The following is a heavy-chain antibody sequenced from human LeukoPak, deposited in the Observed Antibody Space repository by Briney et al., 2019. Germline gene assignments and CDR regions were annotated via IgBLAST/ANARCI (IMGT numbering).Heavy chain of an antibody. CDR3: ASPLYDYVWGSYLTLVDY. Sequence: GGSLRLSCAASGFTFSSYSMNWVRQAPGKGLEWVSYISSSGSTIYYADSVKGRFTISRDNAKNSLYLQMDSLRAEDTAVYYCASPLYDYVWGSYLTLVDYWGQGTLVTVSS. D-gene: IGHD3-16*02. J-gene: IGHJ4*02. CDR2: ISSSGSTI. V-gene: IGHV3-48*04. CDR1: GFTFSSYS.